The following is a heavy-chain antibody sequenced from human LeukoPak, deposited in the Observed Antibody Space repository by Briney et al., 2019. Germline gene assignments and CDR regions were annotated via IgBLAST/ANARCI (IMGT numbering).Heavy chain of an antibody. D-gene: IGHD3-16*02. V-gene: IGHV3-48*01. CDR1: GFTFSSYS. CDR3: ARVGDYDYVWWSYRLWGAYAFDI. CDR2: ISSSSSTI. J-gene: IGHJ3*02. Sequence: GGSLRLSCAASGFTFSSYSMNWVRQAPGKGLEWVSYISSSSSTIYYADSVKGRFTISRDNAKNSLYLQMNSLRAEDTAVYYCARVGDYDYVWWSYRLWGAYAFDIWGQGTMVTVSS.